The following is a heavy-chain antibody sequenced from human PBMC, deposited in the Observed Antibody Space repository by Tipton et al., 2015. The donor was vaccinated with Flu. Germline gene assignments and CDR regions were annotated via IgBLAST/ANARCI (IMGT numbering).Heavy chain of an antibody. CDR1: GGSISSYY. J-gene: IGHJ4*02. Sequence: LSLTCTVSGGSISSYYWSWVRQAPGKGLEWVSVIYSGGSTYYADSVKGRFTISRDNSKNTLYLQMNSLRAEDTAVYYCARVEWFGIRYFDYWGQGTLVTVSS. V-gene: IGHV3-66*01. CDR3: ARVEWFGIRYFDY. D-gene: IGHD3-10*01. CDR2: IYSGGST.